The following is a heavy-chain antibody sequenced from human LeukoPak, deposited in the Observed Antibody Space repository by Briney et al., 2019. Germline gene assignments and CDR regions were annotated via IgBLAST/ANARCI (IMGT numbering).Heavy chain of an antibody. CDR2: ISAYNGNT. D-gene: IGHD3-9*01. J-gene: IGHJ3*02. V-gene: IGHV1-18*01. CDR1: GGTFSSYA. Sequence: ASVKVSCKASGGTFSSYAISWVRQAPGQGLEWMGWISAYNGNTNYAQKLQGRVTMTTDTSTSTAYMELRRLRSDDTAVYYCAVTYYDILTGYHDAFDIWGQGTMVTVSS. CDR3: AVTYYDILTGYHDAFDI.